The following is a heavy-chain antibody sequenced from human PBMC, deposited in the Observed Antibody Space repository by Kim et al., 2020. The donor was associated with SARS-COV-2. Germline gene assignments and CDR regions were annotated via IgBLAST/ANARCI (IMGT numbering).Heavy chain of an antibody. J-gene: IGHJ3*02. CDR2: IYYSGST. D-gene: IGHD3-9*01. CDR3: ARYMDILTGYSDAFDI. Sequence: SETLSLTCTVSGGSISTYYWSWIRQPPGKGLEWIGYIYYSGSTNYNPSLKSRVTISVDTSKNQFSLKLSSVTAADTAVYYCARYMDILTGYSDAFDIWGQGTMVTVSS. CDR1: GGSISTYY. V-gene: IGHV4-59*08.